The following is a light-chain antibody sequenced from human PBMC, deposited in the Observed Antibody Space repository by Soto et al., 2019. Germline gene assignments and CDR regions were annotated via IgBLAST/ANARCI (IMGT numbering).Light chain of an antibody. J-gene: IGKJ1*01. V-gene: IGKV3-20*01. CDR1: QSVSSSY. CDR2: GTS. Sequence: EVVLTQSPGTLSLSAGERATLSCRASQSVSSSYLAWYQQKPGQAPRLLIYGTSSRATDIPDRITGSGSGKDFTLTISRLEPEDFAVYYCQHYGSTPETFCQGTKVEIK. CDR3: QHYGSTPET.